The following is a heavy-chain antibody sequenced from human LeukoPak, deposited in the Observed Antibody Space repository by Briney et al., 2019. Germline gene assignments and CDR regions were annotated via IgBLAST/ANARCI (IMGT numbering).Heavy chain of an antibody. J-gene: IGHJ4*02. D-gene: IGHD6-6*01. V-gene: IGHV3-53*01. Sequence: GGSLRLSCAASGFTFSSYAMSWVRQAPGRGLEYISVIYSGGTTYYADSVRGRFTISRDNSKNTLYLQMNSLRAEDTAVYYCAREPSYSSSLDYWGQGTLVTVSS. CDR3: AREPSYSSSLDY. CDR2: IYSGGTT. CDR1: GFTFSSYA.